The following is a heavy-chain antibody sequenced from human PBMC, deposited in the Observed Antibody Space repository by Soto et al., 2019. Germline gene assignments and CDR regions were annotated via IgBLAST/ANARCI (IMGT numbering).Heavy chain of an antibody. CDR3: ARDTAYATYYYYGMDV. CDR1: GFTVSSNY. CDR2: IYSGGST. D-gene: IGHD4-17*01. Sequence: PGGSLRLSCAASGFTVSSNYMSWVRQAPGKGLEWVSVIYSGGSTYYADSVKGRFTISRDNSKNTLYLQMNSLRAEDTAVYYCARDTAYATYYYYGMDVWGQGTTVTVSS. J-gene: IGHJ6*02. V-gene: IGHV3-53*01.